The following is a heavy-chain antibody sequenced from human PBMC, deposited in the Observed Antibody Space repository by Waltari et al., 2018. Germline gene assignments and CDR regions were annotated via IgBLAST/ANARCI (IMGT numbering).Heavy chain of an antibody. Sequence: QLHLQQSGPGLVKPSETLSLTCSVSGDSISTSRYYWGWLRQPPGTGLGWIGSAFHGGTTHYNPSIKSRVTISIDTSRNQFSLTLSSVTAADTAVFYCAGGYSSGWYAYWGQGTQVTVPS. CDR1: GDSISTSRYY. V-gene: IGHV4-39*01. D-gene: IGHD6-19*01. CDR3: AGGYSSGWYAY. J-gene: IGHJ4*02. CDR2: AFHGGTT.